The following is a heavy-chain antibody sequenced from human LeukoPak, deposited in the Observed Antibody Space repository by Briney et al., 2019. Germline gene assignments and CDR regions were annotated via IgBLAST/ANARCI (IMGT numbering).Heavy chain of an antibody. CDR1: GFTFSSYA. V-gene: IGHV3-30-3*01. CDR2: ISYDGSNK. J-gene: IGHJ4*02. D-gene: IGHD3-22*01. Sequence: RGSLRLSCAASGFTFSSYAMHWVRQAPGKGLEWVAVISYDGSNKYYADSVKGRFTISRDNSKNTLYLQMNSLRAEDTAVYYCARDKDGVITRYFDYWGQGTLVTVSS. CDR3: ARDKDGVITRYFDY.